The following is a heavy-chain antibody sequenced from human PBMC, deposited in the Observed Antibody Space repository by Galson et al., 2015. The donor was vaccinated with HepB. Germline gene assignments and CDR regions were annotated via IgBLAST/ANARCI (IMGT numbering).Heavy chain of an antibody. V-gene: IGHV3-30-3*01. J-gene: IGHJ4*02. Sequence: SLRLSCAASGFTFSSYAMHWVRQAPGKGLEWLAVISYDGSNKYYADSVKGRFTISRDNSKNTLYLQMNSLRAEDTAVYYCARDPHYYGSGSYYLDYWGQGTLVTVSS. CDR2: ISYDGSNK. CDR3: ARDPHYYGSGSYYLDY. CDR1: GFTFSSYA. D-gene: IGHD3-10*01.